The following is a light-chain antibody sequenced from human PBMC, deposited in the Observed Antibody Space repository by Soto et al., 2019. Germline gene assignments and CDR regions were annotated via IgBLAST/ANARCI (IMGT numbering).Light chain of an antibody. J-gene: IGKJ1*01. V-gene: IGKV3-15*01. CDR3: HQYNHWLTWT. CDR2: SAS. CDR1: QSVSSK. Sequence: EIVMTQSPATLSLSPGQRATLSCRASQSVSSKLAWYQQRPGQAPRLLIYSASTRATGIPARFSGSGSGTEFTHTISSLQSEDFAVYYCHQYNHWLTWTFGQGTKVDIK.